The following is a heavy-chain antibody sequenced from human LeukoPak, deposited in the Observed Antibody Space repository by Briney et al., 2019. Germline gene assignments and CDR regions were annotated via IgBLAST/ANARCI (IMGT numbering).Heavy chain of an antibody. J-gene: IGHJ4*02. CDR2: INPNSGGT. Sequence: ASVKVSFKASGYTFTGYYMHWVRQAPGQGREWMGWINPNSGGTNYAQKFQGRVTTTSDTSISTAYMALSRLRSADTAVYYCARLASLLGYCSGGSCYTRDYWGQGTLVTVSS. V-gene: IGHV1-2*02. CDR1: GYTFTGYY. CDR3: ARLASLLGYCSGGSCYTRDY. D-gene: IGHD2-15*01.